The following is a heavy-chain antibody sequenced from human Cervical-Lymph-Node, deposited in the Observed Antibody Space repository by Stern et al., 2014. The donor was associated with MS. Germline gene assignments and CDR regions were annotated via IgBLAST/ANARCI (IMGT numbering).Heavy chain of an antibody. V-gene: IGHV5-51*03. CDR3: ATQGCTNGVCHFEY. CDR1: GYSFTDFW. J-gene: IGHJ4*02. CDR2: IHPGDFDT. D-gene: IGHD2-8*01. Sequence: MQLVQSGPEVKKPGESLKMSCKASGYSFTDFWIGWVRQMPGKGLESMGIIHPGDFDTRYSPSFQGQVTISVDRSINTAYLQWSSLKASDSAIYYCATQGCTNGVCHFEYWDQGTLVTVSS.